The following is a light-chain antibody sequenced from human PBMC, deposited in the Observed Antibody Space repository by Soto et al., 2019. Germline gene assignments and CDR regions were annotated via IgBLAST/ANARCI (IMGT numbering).Light chain of an antibody. V-gene: IGKV3-15*01. CDR1: QNIYSN. Sequence: IVMTQSPATLSVSPGERATLSCRASQNIYSNVAWYQQRPGQAPRLLIYRASTRAPGIPARFSGSGSGTEFTLTISSLQPEDFTVYSCLQYHNLWAFGQGTKVDIK. CDR3: LQYHNLWA. J-gene: IGKJ1*01. CDR2: RAS.